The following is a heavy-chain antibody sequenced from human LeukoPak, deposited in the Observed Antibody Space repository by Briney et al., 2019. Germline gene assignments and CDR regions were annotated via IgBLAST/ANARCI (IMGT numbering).Heavy chain of an antibody. CDR1: GGAISNDNFY. CDR2: INYSGTI. J-gene: IGHJ4*02. CDR3: ARLFDS. Sequence: PSETLSLTCTVSGGAISNDNFYWGWVRQPPGKGLEWVASINYSGTIYYNPSLRSRVSISVDTSRTQFFLRLNSFTAADTAVYYCARLFDSWGQGTLVTVSS. V-gene: IGHV4-39*01.